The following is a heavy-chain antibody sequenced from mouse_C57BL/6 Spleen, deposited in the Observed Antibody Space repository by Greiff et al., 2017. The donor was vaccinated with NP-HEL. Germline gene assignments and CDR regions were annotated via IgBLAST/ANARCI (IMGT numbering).Heavy chain of an antibody. J-gene: IGHJ3*01. CDR1: GYTFTDYN. CDR3: ARRAAWFAY. Sequence: EVKLQESGPELVKPGASVKIPCKASGYTFTDYNMDWVKQSHGKSLEWIGDINPNNGGTIYNQKFKGKATLTVDKSSSTAYMELRSLTSEDTAVYYCARRAAWFAYWGQGTLVTVSA. D-gene: IGHD3-3*01. CDR2: INPNNGGT. V-gene: IGHV1-18*01.